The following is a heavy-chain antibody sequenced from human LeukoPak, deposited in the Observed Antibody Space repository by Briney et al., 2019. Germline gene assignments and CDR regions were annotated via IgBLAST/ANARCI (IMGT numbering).Heavy chain of an antibody. D-gene: IGHD3-10*01. CDR2: VTGTGGNT. J-gene: IGHJ4*02. Sequence: GGSLRLSCEASGFTFDSYSMSWVRQTPGKGLEWVAAVTGTGGNTYHADSVKGRFTISRDNSKNTVYLQMNSLRAEDTAIYYCAKVHGSGNYGFDFWGQGTLVTVSS. CDR1: GFTFDSYS. CDR3: AKVHGSGNYGFDF. V-gene: IGHV3-23*01.